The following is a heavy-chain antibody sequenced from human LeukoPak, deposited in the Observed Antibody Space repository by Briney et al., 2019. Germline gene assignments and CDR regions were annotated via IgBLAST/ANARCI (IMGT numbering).Heavy chain of an antibody. Sequence: SVKVCCKASAGSFTSYAISWVRQAPGQGLEWMGGIIPIFGTANYAKKFQGRVTITADESTSTAYMELSSLRSEDTAVYYCARMTTVVTRGDYWGQGTLVTVSS. J-gene: IGHJ4*02. CDR3: ARMTTVVTRGDY. CDR1: AGSFTSYA. CDR2: IIPIFGTA. V-gene: IGHV1-69*13. D-gene: IGHD4-23*01.